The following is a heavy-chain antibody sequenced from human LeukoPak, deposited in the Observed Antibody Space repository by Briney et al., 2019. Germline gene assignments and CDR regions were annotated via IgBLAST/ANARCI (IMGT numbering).Heavy chain of an antibody. CDR3: ARTYCGGDCYFDS. D-gene: IGHD2-21*02. CDR1: GGSINNYY. V-gene: IGHV4-59*01. J-gene: IGHJ4*02. CDR2: IYYSGST. Sequence: SETLSLTCTVSGGSINNYYWSWIRQPPGKGLEWIGYIYYSGSTNYNPSLKSRFTISVDTSKNQFSLKLTSVTAADAAVYFCARTYCGGDCYFDSWGQGTLVTISS.